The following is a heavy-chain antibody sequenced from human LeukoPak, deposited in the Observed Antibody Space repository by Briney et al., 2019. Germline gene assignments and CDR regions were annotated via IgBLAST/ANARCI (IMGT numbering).Heavy chain of an antibody. J-gene: IGHJ6*02. Sequence: GGSRRLSCVASGFTFSSYAMSWVRQAPGKGLEWVSAISGSGGSTYYADSVKGRFTISRDNSKNTPYLQMNSLRAEDTAVYYCAKAMSSIAAFYYYYGMDVWGQGTTVTVSS. CDR3: AKAMSSIAAFYYYYGMDV. CDR1: GFTFSSYA. V-gene: IGHV3-23*01. CDR2: ISGSGGST. D-gene: IGHD6-6*01.